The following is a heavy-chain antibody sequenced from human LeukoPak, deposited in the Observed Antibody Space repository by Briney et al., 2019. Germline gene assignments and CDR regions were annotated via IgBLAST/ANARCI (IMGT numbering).Heavy chain of an antibody. Sequence: GESLKISCKGSGYSFTNFWIGWVRQMPGKGLEWMGIIYPGDSDTTYSPSFQGQVTISADKSTSTAYLQWSSLKASDTAMYCCARQWGRPFDIWGQGTMVTVSS. J-gene: IGHJ3*02. CDR2: IYPGDSDT. D-gene: IGHD1-26*01. V-gene: IGHV5-51*01. CDR3: ARQWGRPFDI. CDR1: GYSFTNFW.